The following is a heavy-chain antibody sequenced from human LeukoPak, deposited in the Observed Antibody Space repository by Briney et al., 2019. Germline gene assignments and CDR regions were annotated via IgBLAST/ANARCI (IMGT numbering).Heavy chain of an antibody. J-gene: IGHJ4*02. V-gene: IGHV1-58*02. CDR3: AADDLSTGY. CDR2: IVVGSGNT. Sequence: GTSVKVSCKAPGFTFVNSAIQWVRQARGQRLEWIGWIVVGSGNTNYAQKFQERVTITRDMSTSTAYMELSSLRSEDTAVYYCAADDLSTGYWGQGTLVTVS. CDR1: GFTFVNSA. D-gene: IGHD5/OR15-5a*01.